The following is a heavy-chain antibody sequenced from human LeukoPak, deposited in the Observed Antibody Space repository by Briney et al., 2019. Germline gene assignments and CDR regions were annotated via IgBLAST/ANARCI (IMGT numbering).Heavy chain of an antibody. J-gene: IGHJ4*02. CDR3: ARDYSSGHRGVDY. D-gene: IGHD6-19*01. Sequence: SVKVSCKASGGTFSSYAISWVRQAPGQGREWMGRIIPIFGTANYAQKFQGRVTITTDESTSTAHMELSSLRSEDTAVYYCARDYSSGHRGVDYWGQGTLVTVSS. V-gene: IGHV1-69*05. CDR2: IIPIFGTA. CDR1: GGTFSSYA.